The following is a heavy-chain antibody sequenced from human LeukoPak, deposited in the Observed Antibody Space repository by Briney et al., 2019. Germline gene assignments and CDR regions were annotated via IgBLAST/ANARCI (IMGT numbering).Heavy chain of an antibody. Sequence: TSQTLALPCTVSGAAFSSGGYSWSCIRQQPGKGLEWIGNMCYIGSTYYYPALKSRVTISVDMSKNQFSLKLSSETAADTAVYYCARVTDCGGDCYAAFDIWGQGTMVTVSS. CDR2: MCYIGST. J-gene: IGHJ3*02. CDR1: GAAFSSGGYS. D-gene: IGHD2-21*02. V-gene: IGHV4-31*03. CDR3: ARVTDCGGDCYAAFDI.